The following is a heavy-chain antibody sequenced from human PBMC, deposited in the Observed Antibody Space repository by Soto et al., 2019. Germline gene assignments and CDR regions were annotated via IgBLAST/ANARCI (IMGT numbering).Heavy chain of an antibody. V-gene: IGHV4-39*07. J-gene: IGHJ2*01. Sequence: QRQLQESGPGLVKPSETLSLTCTVSGGSISSSSYYWGWIRQPPGKGLEWIGSIYYSGSTYYNPSLKRRGTISVDTSKRKCALKLDSVTAAAAVVDYCGRDSIAAAGKDSWYFDLWGRVTLLTVSS. CDR1: GGSISSSSYY. D-gene: IGHD6-13*01. CDR3: GRDSIAAAGKDSWYFDL. CDR2: IYYSGST.